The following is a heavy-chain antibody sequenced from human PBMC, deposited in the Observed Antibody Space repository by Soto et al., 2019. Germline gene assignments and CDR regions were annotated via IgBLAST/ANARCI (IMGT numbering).Heavy chain of an antibody. CDR3: ARDVAASAFDY. Sequence: VQLLQSGAEVRKPGASVKVSCTASGYKFTNYGMHWVRQAPGQNFEWMGWISVASGDTRYSQKFDGRVTIARNTSASTVYMELRGLTSEETAIYYCARDVAASAFDYWGQGTLVTVSS. CDR2: ISVASGDT. D-gene: IGHD2-21*02. V-gene: IGHV1-3*01. J-gene: IGHJ4*02. CDR1: GYKFTNYG.